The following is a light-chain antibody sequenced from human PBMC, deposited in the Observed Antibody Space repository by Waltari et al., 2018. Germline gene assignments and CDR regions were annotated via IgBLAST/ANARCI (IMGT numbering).Light chain of an antibody. CDR2: EVS. J-gene: IGLJ1*01. CDR1: TRAVGGYNL. V-gene: IGLV2-14*02. CDR3: AAWDDSLNGFYV. Sequence: QSALTQPASVSGSPGPSITISCTGTTRAVGGYNLVSWSQQHPGKAPKLMIYEVSKRPSGVSNRFSGSKSGNTASLAISGLQSEDEADYYCAAWDDSLNGFYVFGTGTKVTVL.